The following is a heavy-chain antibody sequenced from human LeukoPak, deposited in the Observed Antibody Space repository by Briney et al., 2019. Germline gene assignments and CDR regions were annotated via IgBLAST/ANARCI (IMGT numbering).Heavy chain of an antibody. CDR2: ISYDGSNK. CDR3: ARDSGYDILTGYYSGY. Sequence: PGGSLTLSCAASGFTFSSYAMHWVRQAPGKGLEGVAVISYDGSNKYYADSVKGRFTISRDNSKNTLYLQMNSLRAEDTAVYYCARDSGYDILTGYYSGYWGQGTLVTASS. J-gene: IGHJ4*02. V-gene: IGHV3-30*04. D-gene: IGHD3-9*01. CDR1: GFTFSSYA.